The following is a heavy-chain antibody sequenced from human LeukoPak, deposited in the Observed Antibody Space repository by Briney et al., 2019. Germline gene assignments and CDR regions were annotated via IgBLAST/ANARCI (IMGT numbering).Heavy chain of an antibody. CDR3: AKDSAGFSYGFDS. Sequence: GGSLRLSCAAYGFTVSSYWMSWVRQAPGKGLEWVANIKQDGGEKYYADSVKGRFTISRDNAKNSLYLQMNSLRAEDTAVYYCAKDSAGFSYGFDSWGQGTLVTVSS. CDR1: GFTVSSYW. D-gene: IGHD2-15*01. V-gene: IGHV3-7*03. J-gene: IGHJ4*02. CDR2: IKQDGGEK.